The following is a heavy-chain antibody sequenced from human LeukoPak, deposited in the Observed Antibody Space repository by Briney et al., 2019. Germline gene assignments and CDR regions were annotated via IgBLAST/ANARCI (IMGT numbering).Heavy chain of an antibody. D-gene: IGHD6-13*01. CDR2: IKEDGSEK. Sequence: GGSLRLSCAASGFTFSNAWMSWVRQAPGKGLEWVANIKEDGSEKYYVDSVKGRFTISRDNARNSLYLQMNSLRAEDTAVYYCASGRQLGYWGQGTLVTVSS. CDR3: ASGRQLGY. J-gene: IGHJ4*02. V-gene: IGHV3-7*01. CDR1: GFTFSNAW.